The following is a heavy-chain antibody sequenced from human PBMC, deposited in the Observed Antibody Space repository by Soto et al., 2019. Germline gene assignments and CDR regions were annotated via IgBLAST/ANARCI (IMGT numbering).Heavy chain of an antibody. Sequence: PGGSLRLSCAASGFTFSSYAMSWVRQAPGKGLEWVSAISGSGGSTYYADSVKGRFTISRDNSKNTLYLQMKSLRAEDTAVYYCAKDPDRGYSYGRLAYWGQGTLVTVSS. CDR3: AKDPDRGYSYGRLAY. CDR2: ISGSGGST. CDR1: GFTFSSYA. V-gene: IGHV3-23*01. J-gene: IGHJ4*02. D-gene: IGHD5-18*01.